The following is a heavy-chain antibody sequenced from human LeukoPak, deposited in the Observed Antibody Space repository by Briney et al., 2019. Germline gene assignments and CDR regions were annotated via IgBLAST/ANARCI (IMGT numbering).Heavy chain of an antibody. Sequence: GGSLRLSCAASGFTFDDYAMHWVRHAPGKGLEWVSGISWNSGSIGYADSVKGRFTISRDNAKNSLYLQMNSLRAEDTALYYCAKDIRYDSSGYYFDYWGQGTLVTVSS. CDR3: AKDIRYDSSGYYFDY. J-gene: IGHJ4*02. CDR2: ISWNSGSI. CDR1: GFTFDDYA. D-gene: IGHD3-22*01. V-gene: IGHV3-9*01.